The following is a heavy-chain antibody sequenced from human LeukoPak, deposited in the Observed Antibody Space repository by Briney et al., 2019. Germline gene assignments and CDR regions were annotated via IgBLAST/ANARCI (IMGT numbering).Heavy chain of an antibody. J-gene: IGHJ4*02. D-gene: IGHD6-13*01. CDR1: GGSISSGYY. CDR3: ARADHSTLFDY. CDR2: IYHSGST. Sequence: PSQTLSLTFTVSGGSISSGYYWGWIRQPPGKRLEWIGSIYHSGSTYYNPSLKSRVTISVDTSKNQFSLKLSSVTAADTAVYYCARADHSTLFDYWGQGTLVTVSS. V-gene: IGHV4-38-2*02.